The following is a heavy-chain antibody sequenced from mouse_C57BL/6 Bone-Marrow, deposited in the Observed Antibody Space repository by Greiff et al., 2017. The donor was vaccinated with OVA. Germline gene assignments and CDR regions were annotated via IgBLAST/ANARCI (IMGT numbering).Heavy chain of an antibody. V-gene: IGHV1-69*01. CDR1: GYTFTSYW. Sequence: QVQLQQPGAELVMPGASVKLSCKASGYTFTSYWMHWVKQRPGQGLEWIGEIDPSDSYTNYNQKFKGKSTLTVDKSTSTAYMQLSSLTSEDSAVYYCARSNGGNYDWFAYWGQGTLVTVSA. CDR2: IDPSDSYT. CDR3: ARSNGGNYDWFAY. J-gene: IGHJ3*01. D-gene: IGHD2-1*01.